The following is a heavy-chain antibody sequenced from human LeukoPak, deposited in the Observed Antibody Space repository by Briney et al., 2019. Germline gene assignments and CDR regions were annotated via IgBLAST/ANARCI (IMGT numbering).Heavy chain of an antibody. Sequence: PSETLSLTCTVSGGSMSSYYWSWIRQPPGKGLEWIGYTYYSGNTNCNPSLKSRVTISVDTSKNQFSLKVSSVTAADTAVYYCARVFHDSSGYPFDYWGQGTLVTVSS. D-gene: IGHD3-22*01. CDR1: GGSMSSYY. J-gene: IGHJ4*02. CDR3: ARVFHDSSGYPFDY. V-gene: IGHV4-59*01. CDR2: TYYSGNT.